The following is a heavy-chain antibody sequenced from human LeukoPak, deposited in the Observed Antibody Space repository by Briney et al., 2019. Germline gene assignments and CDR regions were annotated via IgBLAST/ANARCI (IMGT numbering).Heavy chain of an antibody. D-gene: IGHD3-16*01. CDR1: GFTFDDYA. CDR3: AKDTKYDSRGAFDY. CDR2: ISWNSGSI. V-gene: IGHV3-9*01. Sequence: PSRSLRLSCAASGFTFDDYAMHWVRQAPGKGLEWVSCISWNSGSIGYADSVKGRFTISRDNAKNSLYLQMNSLRAEDTALYYCAKDTKYDSRGAFDYWGQGTLVTVSS. J-gene: IGHJ4*02.